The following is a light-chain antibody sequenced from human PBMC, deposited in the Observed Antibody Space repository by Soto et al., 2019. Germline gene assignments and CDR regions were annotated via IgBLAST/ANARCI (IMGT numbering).Light chain of an antibody. Sequence: QSALTQPASVSGSPGQSITISCTGTSGDIGGYNYVSWYQLHPGKAPKLMIYEVSNRPSGVSSRFSGSKSGNTASLTISGLQADDEADYYCSSYTSSTTSYVFGTGTKLTVL. V-gene: IGLV2-14*01. CDR3: SSYTSSTTSYV. CDR1: SGDIGGYNY. J-gene: IGLJ1*01. CDR2: EVS.